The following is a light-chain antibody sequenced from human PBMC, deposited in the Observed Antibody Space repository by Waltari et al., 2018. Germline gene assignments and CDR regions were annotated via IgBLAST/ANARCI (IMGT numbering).Light chain of an antibody. CDR3: QQYNYWYS. Sequence: EVVMTQSPATLSVSPGERATLSCRASQSVSTNLAWYQQKPGQAPRLLSYGASTRAAGLPARFSGSGSGTEFTLTISSLQSEDFAVYYCQQYNYWYSFGQGTKLEMK. J-gene: IGKJ2*03. V-gene: IGKV3-15*01. CDR1: QSVSTN. CDR2: GAS.